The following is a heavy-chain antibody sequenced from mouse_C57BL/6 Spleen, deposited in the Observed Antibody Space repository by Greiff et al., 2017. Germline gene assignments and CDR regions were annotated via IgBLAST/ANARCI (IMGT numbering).Heavy chain of an antibody. D-gene: IGHD2-4*01. CDR2: ISYDGSN. Sequence: VQLKESGPGLVKPSQSLSLTCSVTGYSITSGYYWNWIRQFPGNKLEWMGYISYDGSNNYNPSLKNRISITRDTSKNQFFLKLNSVTTEDTATYYCARHYDYGGCYWGQGTSVTVSS. CDR1: GYSITSGYY. J-gene: IGHJ4*01. CDR3: ARHYDYGGCY. V-gene: IGHV3-6*01.